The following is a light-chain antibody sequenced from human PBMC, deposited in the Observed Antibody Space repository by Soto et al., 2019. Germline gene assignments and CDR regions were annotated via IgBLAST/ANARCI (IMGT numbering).Light chain of an antibody. V-gene: IGKV3-20*01. CDR2: GTS. Sequence: EIVLTQSPGTLSLSPGERATLSCGARQSVSSSYLAWYQQKPGQAPRLLTYGTSSRASGIPDRFSGSGSGTDFTLTISRLEPEDFAVYYCQNYGSSSLTFGGGTKVDIK. CDR1: QSVSSSY. CDR3: QNYGSSSLT. J-gene: IGKJ4*01.